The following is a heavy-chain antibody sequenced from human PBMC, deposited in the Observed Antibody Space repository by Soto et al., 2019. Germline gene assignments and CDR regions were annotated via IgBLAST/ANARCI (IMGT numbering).Heavy chain of an antibody. CDR2: IYSGGST. CDR1: GLTVSGKKY. D-gene: IGHD1-26*01. CDR3: ATSGTYYSSFDS. Sequence: DVQLVESGGGLIQPGGSLRLSCAAFGLTVSGKKYMAWVRQAPGKGLEWVSVIYSGGSTYYADSVKGRFTISRDNSKNTLYLQMNSLRAEDTAVYYCATSGTYYSSFDSWGQGTLVTVSS. J-gene: IGHJ4*02. V-gene: IGHV3-53*01.